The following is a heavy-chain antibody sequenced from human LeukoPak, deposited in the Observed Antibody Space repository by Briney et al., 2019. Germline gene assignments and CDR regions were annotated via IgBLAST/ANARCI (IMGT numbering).Heavy chain of an antibody. CDR3: AKDEAELYYYDSSGSNGAFDI. CDR2: ISYDGSNK. Sequence: PGGSLRLSCAASGFTFSSYGMHWVRQAPGKGLEWVAVISYDGSNKYYADSVKGRFTISRDNFKNTLYLQMNSLRAEDTAVYYCAKDEAELYYYDSSGSNGAFDIWGQGTMVTVSS. J-gene: IGHJ3*02. V-gene: IGHV3-30*18. D-gene: IGHD3-22*01. CDR1: GFTFSSYG.